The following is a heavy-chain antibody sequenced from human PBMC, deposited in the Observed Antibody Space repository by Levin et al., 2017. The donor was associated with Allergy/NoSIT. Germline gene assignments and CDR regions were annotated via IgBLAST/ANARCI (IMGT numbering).Heavy chain of an antibody. Sequence: GESLKISCAASGFTFSSYEMNWVRQAPGKGLEWVSGITGGGETTYYGGSVKGRVTISRDNSKHTLYLQMDNLRADDTAVYYCARRGGGYGFGYFDYWGQGTLVTVSS. CDR3: ARRGGGYGFGYFDY. D-gene: IGHD2-15*01. V-gene: IGHV3-23*01. CDR1: GFTFSSYE. J-gene: IGHJ4*02. CDR2: ITGGGETT.